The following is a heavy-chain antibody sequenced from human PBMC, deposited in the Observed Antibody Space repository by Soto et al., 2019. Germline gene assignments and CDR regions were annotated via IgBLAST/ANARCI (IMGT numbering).Heavy chain of an antibody. D-gene: IGHD2-15*01. CDR2: IYYSGST. J-gene: IGHJ5*02. CDR3: ARVYCSGGSCPADNWFDP. Sequence: SETLSLTCTVSGGSISSGDYYWSWIRQPPGKGLEWIGYIYYSGSTYYNPSLKSRVTISVDTSKSQFSLKLSSVTAADTAVYYCARVYCSGGSCPADNWFDPWGQGTLVTVSS. V-gene: IGHV4-30-4*01. CDR1: GGSISSGDYY.